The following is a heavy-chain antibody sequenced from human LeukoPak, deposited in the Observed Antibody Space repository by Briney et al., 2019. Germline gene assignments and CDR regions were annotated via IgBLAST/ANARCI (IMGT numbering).Heavy chain of an antibody. CDR2: IYYSGST. V-gene: IGHV4-59*01. CDR3: ARDNRGTSDEDFDY. Sequence: PSETLSLTCTVSGDSISSYYWSWIRQPPGKGLEWIGHIYYSGSTSYNPSLNSRVTISLDTSKNQFSLNLSSVTAAAPAVYYCARDNRGTSDEDFDYWGEGTLVTVSS. D-gene: IGHD3-10*01. CDR1: GDSISSYY. J-gene: IGHJ4*02.